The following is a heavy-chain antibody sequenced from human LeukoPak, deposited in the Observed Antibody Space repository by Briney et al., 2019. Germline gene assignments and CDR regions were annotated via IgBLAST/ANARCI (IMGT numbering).Heavy chain of an antibody. CDR2: INHSGST. V-gene: IGHV4-34*01. CDR3: ASEYCYDSSGYSHDY. D-gene: IGHD3-22*01. J-gene: IGHJ4*02. Sequence: SETLSLTCAVYGGSFSGYYWSWIRQPPGKGLEWIGEINHSGSTNYNPSLKSRVTISVDTSKNQFSLKLSSVTAADTAVYYCASEYCYDSSGYSHDYWGQGTLVTVSS. CDR1: GGSFSGYY.